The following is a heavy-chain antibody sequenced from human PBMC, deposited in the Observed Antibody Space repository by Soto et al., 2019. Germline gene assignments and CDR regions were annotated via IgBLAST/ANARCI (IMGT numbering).Heavy chain of an antibody. Sequence: SVKVSCKASGGTLSSYAISWVRQAPGQGLEWMVGIIPIFGTANYAEKFQGRVTITAEESTSTAYMELSSLRPEDTAVYYCARDLLRGSAGYKHLGMDVWGQGTTVTVS. CDR1: GGTLSSYA. CDR2: IIPIFGTA. J-gene: IGHJ6*02. V-gene: IGHV1-69*13. CDR3: ARDLLRGSAGYKHLGMDV. D-gene: IGHD3-10*01.